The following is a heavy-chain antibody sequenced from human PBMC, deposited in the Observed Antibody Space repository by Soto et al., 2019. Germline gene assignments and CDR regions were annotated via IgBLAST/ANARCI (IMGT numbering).Heavy chain of an antibody. J-gene: IGHJ4*02. CDR3: ARGGQWLGIDFDY. Sequence: SVKVSCKASGGTFSSYAISWVRQAPGQGLEWMGGIIPIFGTANYAQKFQGRVTITADESTSTAYMELSSLRSEDTAVYYCARGGQWLGIDFDYWGQGTLVTVSS. CDR2: IIPIFGTA. V-gene: IGHV1-69*13. D-gene: IGHD6-19*01. CDR1: GGTFSSYA.